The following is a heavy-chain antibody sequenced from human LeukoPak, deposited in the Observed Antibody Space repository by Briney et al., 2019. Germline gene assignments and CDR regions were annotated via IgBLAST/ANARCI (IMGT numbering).Heavy chain of an antibody. J-gene: IGHJ4*02. CDR3: ARDWGQRGPRYYFDY. D-gene: IGHD3-16*01. CDR2: ISSSSSTI. V-gene: IGHV3-48*01. Sequence: PGGSLRLSCAASGFTFSSYSMNWVRQARGKGLEWVSYISSSSSTIYYADSVKGRFTISRDNAKNSLYLQMNSLRAEDTAVYYCARDWGQRGPRYYFDYWGQGTLVTVSS. CDR1: GFTFSSYS.